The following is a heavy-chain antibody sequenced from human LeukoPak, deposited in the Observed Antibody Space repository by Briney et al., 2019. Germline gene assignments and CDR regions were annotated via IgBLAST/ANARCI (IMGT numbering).Heavy chain of an antibody. D-gene: IGHD1-26*01. CDR3: ARGVSGGSPDY. V-gene: IGHV3-7*03. J-gene: IGHJ4*02. CDR1: GFTFSNFW. CDR2: IKQDETEK. Sequence: GESLRLSCTASGFTFSNFWMGWVRQAPGKGLEWVANIKQDETEKFYLGSVKGRFTISRDNAKNSLYLQMNSLRVEDTALYYCARGVSGGSPDYWGQGTLVTVSS.